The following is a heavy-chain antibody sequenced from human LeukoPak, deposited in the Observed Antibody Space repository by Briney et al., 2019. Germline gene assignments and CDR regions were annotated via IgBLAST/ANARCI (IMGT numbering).Heavy chain of an antibody. Sequence: SVKVSCKASGGTFSSYAICWVRQAPGQGLEWMGGIIPIFGTANYAQKFQGRVTITADESTSTAYMELSSLRSEDTAVYYCAGPSPSSSWYHRAFDIWGQGTMVTVSS. CDR3: AGPSPSSSWYHRAFDI. J-gene: IGHJ3*02. V-gene: IGHV1-69*13. CDR1: GGTFSSYA. D-gene: IGHD6-13*01. CDR2: IIPIFGTA.